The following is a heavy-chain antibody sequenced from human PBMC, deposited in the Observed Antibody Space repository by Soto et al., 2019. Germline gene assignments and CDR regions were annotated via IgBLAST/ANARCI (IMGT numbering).Heavy chain of an antibody. V-gene: IGHV4-34*01. J-gene: IGHJ6*02. CDR3: ARENYYYYGMDV. CDR2: INHSGST. CDR1: GGSFSGYY. Sequence: PSETLSLTCAVYGGSFSGYYWSWIRQPPGKGLEWIGEINHSGSTNYNPSLKSRVTISVGTSKNQFSLKLSSVTAADTAVYYCARENYYYYGMDVWGQGTTVTVSS.